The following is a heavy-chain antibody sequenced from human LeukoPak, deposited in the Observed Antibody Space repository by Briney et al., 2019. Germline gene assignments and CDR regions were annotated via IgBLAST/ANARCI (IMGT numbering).Heavy chain of an antibody. J-gene: IGHJ4*02. V-gene: IGHV3-21*01. CDR2: ISSSSSYI. Sequence: PGGSLRLSCAASGFTFSSYSMNWVRQAPGKGLDWVSSISSSSSYIYYAGSVKGRFTISRDNAKNSLYLQMNSLRAEDTAVYYCARDRDYYDSSGYFASPFDYWGQGTLVTVSS. CDR3: ARDRDYYDSSGYFASPFDY. CDR1: GFTFSSYS. D-gene: IGHD3-22*01.